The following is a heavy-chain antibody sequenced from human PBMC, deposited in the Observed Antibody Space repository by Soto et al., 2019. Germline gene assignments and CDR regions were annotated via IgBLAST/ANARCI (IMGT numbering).Heavy chain of an antibody. CDR2: IYYSGST. J-gene: IGHJ4*02. Sequence: PSETLSLTCSVSGGSIYRSNYFWDWIRQPPGKGLEWVGSIYYSGSTYYNPSLNSRVTISVDTSKNQFSLKLTSVTAADTAVYYCARDKITGLFDYWGQGTLVTVSS. CDR3: ARDKITGLFDY. CDR1: GGSIYRSNYF. V-gene: IGHV4-39*02. D-gene: IGHD2-8*02.